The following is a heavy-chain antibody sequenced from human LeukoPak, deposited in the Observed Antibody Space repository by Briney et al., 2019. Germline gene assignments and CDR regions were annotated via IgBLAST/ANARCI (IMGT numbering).Heavy chain of an antibody. CDR3: ARAFAYYDFWSGSESHYGMDV. Sequence: GASVKVSCKASGYTFTGYYMHWVRQAPGQGLKWMGWINPNSGGTNYAQKFQGWVTMTRDTSISTAYMELSRLRSDDTAVYYCARAFAYYDFWSGSESHYGMDVWGQGTTVTVSS. J-gene: IGHJ6*02. CDR1: GYTFTGYY. CDR2: INPNSGGT. V-gene: IGHV1-2*04. D-gene: IGHD3-3*01.